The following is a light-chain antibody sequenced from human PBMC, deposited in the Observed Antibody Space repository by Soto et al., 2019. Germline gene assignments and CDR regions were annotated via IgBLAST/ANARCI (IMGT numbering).Light chain of an antibody. Sequence: QSALTQPASVSGSPGQSITISCTGTSSDVGGYNFVSWYQHHPGKAPKLMIYDVSNRPSGVSNRFSGSKSGNTASLTISGLQAEDEADYYCSSYTSNITPWVFGTGTKVTVL. CDR2: DVS. CDR1: SSDVGGYNF. CDR3: SSYTSNITPWV. J-gene: IGLJ1*01. V-gene: IGLV2-14*01.